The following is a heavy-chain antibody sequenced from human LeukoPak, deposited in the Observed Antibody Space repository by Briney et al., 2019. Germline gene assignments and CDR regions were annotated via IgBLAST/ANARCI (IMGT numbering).Heavy chain of an antibody. D-gene: IGHD3-22*01. CDR2: INPNSGGT. J-gene: IGHJ5*02. V-gene: IGHV1-2*02. CDR3: ARGDSSGYYFRNNWFDP. Sequence: ASVKVSCKASGYTFTGYYMHWVRQAPGQGLEWMGWINPNSGGTNYAQKFQGRVTMTRDTSISTAYMELSRLRSDDTAVYYCARGDSSGYYFRNNWFDPWGRGTLVTVSS. CDR1: GYTFTGYY.